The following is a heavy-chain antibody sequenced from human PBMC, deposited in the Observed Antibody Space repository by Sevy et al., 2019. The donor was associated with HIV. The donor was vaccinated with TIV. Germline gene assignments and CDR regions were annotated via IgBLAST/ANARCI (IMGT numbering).Heavy chain of an antibody. D-gene: IGHD4-4*01. Sequence: ASVKVSCKASGYTFTGYYMHWVRQAPGQGLEWMGWINPNSGGTNYAQKFQGRVTMTRDTSISTAYMELSRLRSDDTAVYYCAREGAPTVTNKRYPFDPWGQGTLVTVSS. CDR1: GYTFTGYY. V-gene: IGHV1-2*02. CDR3: AREGAPTVTNKRYPFDP. J-gene: IGHJ5*02. CDR2: INPNSGGT.